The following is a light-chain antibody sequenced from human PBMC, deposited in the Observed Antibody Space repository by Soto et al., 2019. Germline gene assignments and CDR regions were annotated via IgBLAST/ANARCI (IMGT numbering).Light chain of an antibody. J-gene: IGKJ5*01. CDR1: QSISSY. CDR3: QKYNSAPLT. Sequence: DIQMTHSPSSLSASVGDRVIITCLASQSISSYLNWYQQKPGKAPKLLIYAASSLQSGVPSRFSGSGSGTDFTLTISSLQPEDVATYYCQKYNSAPLTFGQGTRLEIK. V-gene: IGKV1-27*01. CDR2: AAS.